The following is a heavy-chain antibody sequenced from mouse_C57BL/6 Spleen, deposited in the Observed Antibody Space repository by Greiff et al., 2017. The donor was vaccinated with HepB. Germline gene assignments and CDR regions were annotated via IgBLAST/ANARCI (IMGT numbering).Heavy chain of an antibody. Sequence: EVQLQQSGPELVKPGASVKMSRKASGYTFTDYNMHWVKQSHGKSLEWIGYINHNNGGTSYNQKFKGKATLTVNKSSSTAYMELRSLTSEDSAVYYCAATVVAPYYFDYWGQGTTLTVSS. D-gene: IGHD1-1*01. CDR2: INHNNGGT. V-gene: IGHV1-22*01. J-gene: IGHJ2*01. CDR3: AATVVAPYYFDY. CDR1: GYTFTDYN.